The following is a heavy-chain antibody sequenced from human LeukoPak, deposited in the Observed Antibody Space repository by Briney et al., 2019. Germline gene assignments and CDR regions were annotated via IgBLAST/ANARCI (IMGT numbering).Heavy chain of an antibody. Sequence: GGSLRLSCAASGFTFSSYAMHRVRQAPGKGLEWVAVISYDGSNKYYADSVKGRFTISRDNSKNTLYLQMNSLRAEDTAVYYCARAGYYDSLELVYCDYWGQGTLVTVSS. J-gene: IGHJ4*02. CDR3: ARAGYYDSLELVYCDY. CDR1: GFTFSSYA. D-gene: IGHD3-22*01. V-gene: IGHV3-30*04. CDR2: ISYDGSNK.